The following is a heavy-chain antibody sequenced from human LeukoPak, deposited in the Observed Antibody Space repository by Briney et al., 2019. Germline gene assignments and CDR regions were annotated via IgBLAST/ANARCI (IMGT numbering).Heavy chain of an antibody. D-gene: IGHD5-12*01. CDR3: AKDIVATIPYGMDV. Sequence: GGSLRLSCAASGFTFSSYSMNWVRQAPGKGLAWVSSISRSSSYIYYADSVKGRFTISRDNAKNSLYLQMNSLRAEDTAVYYCAKDIVATIPYGMDVWGQGTTVTVSS. CDR2: ISRSSSYI. V-gene: IGHV3-21*01. J-gene: IGHJ6*02. CDR1: GFTFSSYS.